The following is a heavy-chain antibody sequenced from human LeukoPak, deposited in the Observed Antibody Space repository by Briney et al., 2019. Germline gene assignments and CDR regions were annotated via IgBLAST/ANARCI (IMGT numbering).Heavy chain of an antibody. V-gene: IGHV3-30*02. D-gene: IGHD7-27*01. CDR1: GFTFSSYG. CDR2: IRYDGSNK. CDR3: AKGLGNYYYYMDV. J-gene: IGHJ6*03. Sequence: GGSLRLSYAACGFTFSSYGMHWARQAPGKGLEWVAFIRYDGSNKYYADSVKGRFTISRDNSKSTLYLQMNSLRAEDTAVYYCAKGLGNYYYYMDVWGKGTTVTVSS.